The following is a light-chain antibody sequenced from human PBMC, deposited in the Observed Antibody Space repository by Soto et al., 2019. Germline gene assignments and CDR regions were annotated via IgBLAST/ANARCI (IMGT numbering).Light chain of an antibody. CDR1: SSDVGGYNY. V-gene: IGLV2-14*01. J-gene: IGLJ1*01. CDR3: SSYTSSSTLLYV. Sequence: QSALTQPASVSGSPGQSITISCTGTSSDVGGYNYVSWYQQHPGKAPKLMIYDVSNRPSGVSNRFSGSKSGNTACLTISGLQAEDEADYYCSSYTSSSTLLYVFGTGTKVTVL. CDR2: DVS.